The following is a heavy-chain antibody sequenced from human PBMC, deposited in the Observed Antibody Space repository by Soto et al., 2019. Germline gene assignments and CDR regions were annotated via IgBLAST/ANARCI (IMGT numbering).Heavy chain of an antibody. CDR2: ISWNSGSI. D-gene: IGHD6-19*01. CDR1: GFTFGDYA. V-gene: IGHV3-9*01. CDR3: AKAMCERSVAGTMDY. J-gene: IGHJ4*02. Sequence: EVQLVESGGGLVQPGRSLRLSCAASGFTFGDYAMHWVRQAPGKGLEWVSGISWNSGSIGYADSVKGRFTISRDNAKNDLYMHMNSLRAEDTALYYCAKAMCERSVAGTMDYWGQGTLVTVAS.